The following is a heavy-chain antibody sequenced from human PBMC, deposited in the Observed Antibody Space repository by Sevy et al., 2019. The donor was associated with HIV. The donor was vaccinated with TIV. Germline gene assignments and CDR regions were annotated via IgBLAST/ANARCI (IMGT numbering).Heavy chain of an antibody. J-gene: IGHJ5*02. CDR3: ARTTVTTLSSARNNWFDP. V-gene: IGHV4-31*03. CDR1: GDSINNGDYY. CDR2: IYYTGTT. Sequence: SETLSLTCTVSGDSINNGDYYWSWIRQHPGKGLEWIGKIYYTGTTYYNPSLKSRLRISLERFENKLSLSLRSVTAADTAVYYCARTTVTTLSSARNNWFDPWGQGTLVTVSS. D-gene: IGHD4-4*01.